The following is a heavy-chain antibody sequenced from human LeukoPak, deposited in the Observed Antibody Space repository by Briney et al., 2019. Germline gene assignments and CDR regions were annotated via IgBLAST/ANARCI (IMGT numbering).Heavy chain of an antibody. CDR3: ARDSTPTYYSGTYYFEY. V-gene: IGHV1-18*01. CDR2: ISAYNGNT. CDR1: GYTFTSYG. J-gene: IGHJ4*02. D-gene: IGHD1-26*01. Sequence: GASVKVSCKASGYTFTSYGISWVRQAPGQGLEWMGWISAYNGNTNYAQKLQGRVTMTTDTSTSTAYMELRSLRSDDTAVYYCARDSTPTYYSGTYYFEYWGQGTLVTVSS.